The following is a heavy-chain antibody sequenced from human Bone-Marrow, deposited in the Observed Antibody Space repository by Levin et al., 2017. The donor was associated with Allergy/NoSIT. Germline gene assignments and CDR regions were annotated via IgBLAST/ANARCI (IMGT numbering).Heavy chain of an antibody. CDR3: ARGDYSILQF. D-gene: IGHD6-13*01. V-gene: IGHV4-4*02. CDR2: IFHSGTT. Sequence: KSSETLSLTCTVSGNSISSPYWWNWVRQSPDKGLEWIGQIFHSGTTNFNPSLKSRVTMSLDKSKNQFSLNLNSMTAADTAVYYCARGDYSILQFWGQGTLVTVSS. CDR1: GNSISSPYW. J-gene: IGHJ4*02.